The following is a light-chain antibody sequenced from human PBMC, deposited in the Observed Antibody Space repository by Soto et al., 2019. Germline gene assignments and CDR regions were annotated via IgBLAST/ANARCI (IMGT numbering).Light chain of an antibody. CDR3: MQPLQSWT. J-gene: IGKJ1*01. Sequence: DIVMTQSPLSLPVTPGEPASISCRSSQSLLHSNGYNSLDWYLQKPGQSPQLLIYLGSNRASGVPDRFSGSGSGTDFTLKISRVEAEDVGVDYCMQPLQSWTFGQGTKVDI. V-gene: IGKV2-28*01. CDR1: QSLLHSNGYNS. CDR2: LGS.